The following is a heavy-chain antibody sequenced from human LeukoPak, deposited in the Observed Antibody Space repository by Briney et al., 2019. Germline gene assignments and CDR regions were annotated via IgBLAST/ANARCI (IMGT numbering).Heavy chain of an antibody. CDR3: ARDRPYCSSTSCYEVIDY. J-gene: IGHJ4*02. Sequence: ASVKVSFKASGYTFTSYGISWLRHSPGQPPEWMRWISAYNGNTNYAQKLQGRVTMTTDTSTSTAYMELRSLRSDDTAVYYCARDRPYCSSTSCYEVIDYWGQGTLVTVSS. CDR2: ISAYNGNT. CDR1: GYTFTSYG. V-gene: IGHV1-18*04. D-gene: IGHD2-2*01.